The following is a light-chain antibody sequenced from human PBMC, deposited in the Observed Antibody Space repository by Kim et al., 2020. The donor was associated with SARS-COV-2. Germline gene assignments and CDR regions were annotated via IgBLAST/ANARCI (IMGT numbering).Light chain of an antibody. V-gene: IGLV1-44*01. Sequence: ELTQPPSASGTPGQRVTISCSGSSSNIGSNTVNWYQQLPGTDPKLLIYSNNQRPSGVPDRFSGSKSGTSASLAISGLQSEDEADYYCAAWDDSLNGRVFGGGTKLTVL. J-gene: IGLJ3*02. CDR1: SSNIGSNT. CDR2: SNN. CDR3: AAWDDSLNGRV.